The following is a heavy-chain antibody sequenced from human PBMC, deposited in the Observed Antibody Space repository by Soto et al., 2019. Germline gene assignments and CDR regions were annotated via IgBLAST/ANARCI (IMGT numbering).Heavy chain of an antibody. CDR1: GFTFSSYA. CDR3: AKGIAVAGSIGWFDP. CDR2: ISGSGGST. J-gene: IGHJ5*02. Sequence: EVQLLESGGGLVQPGGSLRLSCAASGFTFSSYAMSWVRQAPGKGLEWVSAISGSGGSTYYADSVKGRFTIPRDNSKNTLYLQMNSLRAEDTAVYYCAKGIAVAGSIGWFDPWGQGTLVTVSS. V-gene: IGHV3-23*01. D-gene: IGHD6-19*01.